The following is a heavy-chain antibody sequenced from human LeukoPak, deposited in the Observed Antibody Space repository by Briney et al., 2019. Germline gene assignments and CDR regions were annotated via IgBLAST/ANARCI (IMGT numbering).Heavy chain of an antibody. V-gene: IGHV1-69*05. CDR3: ARKPAAYNWFDP. J-gene: IGHJ5*02. CDR1: GGTFSSYA. Sequence: GASVKVSFKASGGTFSSYAISWVRQAPGQGLEWMGGIIPIFGTANYAQKFQGRVTITTDESTSTAYMELSRLRSDDTAVYYCARKPAAYNWFDPWGQGTLVTVSS. D-gene: IGHD2-2*01. CDR2: IIPIFGTA.